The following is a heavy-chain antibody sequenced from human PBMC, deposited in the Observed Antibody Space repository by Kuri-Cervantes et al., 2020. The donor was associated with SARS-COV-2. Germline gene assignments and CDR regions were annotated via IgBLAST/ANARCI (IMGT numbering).Heavy chain of an antibody. J-gene: IGHJ6*02. CDR3: ARVDYAGNYYYYGLDV. D-gene: IGHD4-17*01. V-gene: IGHV4-31*03. CDR1: GVSFSSGGYY. CDR2: IYYSGST. Sequence: SETLSLTCPVSGVSFSSGGYYWSWIRQHTGRGLEWIGYIYYSGSTYYNPFLKSRVTITVDASKNQLSLKLTSVTAADTAVYYCARVDYAGNYYYYGLDVWGQGTTVTVSS.